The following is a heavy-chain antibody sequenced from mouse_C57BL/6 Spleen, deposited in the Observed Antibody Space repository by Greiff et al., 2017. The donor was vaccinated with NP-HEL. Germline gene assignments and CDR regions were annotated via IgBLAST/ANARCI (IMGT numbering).Heavy chain of an antibody. CDR3: ARWDYSNYDAMDY. CDR2: IDPSDSYT. J-gene: IGHJ4*01. D-gene: IGHD2-5*01. CDR1: GYTFTSYW. Sequence: QVQLQQPGAELVMPGASVKLSCKASGYTFTSYWMHWVKQRPGQGLEWIGEIDPSDSYTNYNQTFKGKSTLTVDKSSSTAYMQLSSLTSEDSAVYYCARWDYSNYDAMDYWGQGTSVTVSS. V-gene: IGHV1-69*01.